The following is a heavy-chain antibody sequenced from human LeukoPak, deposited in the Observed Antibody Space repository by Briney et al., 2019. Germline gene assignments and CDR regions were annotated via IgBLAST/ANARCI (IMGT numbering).Heavy chain of an antibody. V-gene: IGHV3-7*03. CDR3: ARVDGIAVAPDDAFDV. D-gene: IGHD6-19*01. J-gene: IGHJ3*01. CDR1: GFTFSSYS. CDR2: IKQDGSEK. Sequence: PGGSLRLSYAASGFTFSSYSMNWVRQAPGKGLEWVASIKQDGSEKYYVDSVKGRFDISRDNAKNSLYLQMNSLGVEDTAVYYCARVDGIAVAPDDAFDVWGQGTMVTVSS.